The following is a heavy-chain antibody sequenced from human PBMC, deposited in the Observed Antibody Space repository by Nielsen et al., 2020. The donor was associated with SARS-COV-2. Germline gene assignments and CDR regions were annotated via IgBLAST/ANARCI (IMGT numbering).Heavy chain of an antibody. CDR2: ISGRGDAT. CDR1: GFTFSDYG. V-gene: IGHV3-23*01. CDR3: AKKYSNTWFSFSFEY. Sequence: GASLKISCEVSGFTFSDYGMSWVRQAPGKGLEWVSSISGRGDATDYADSVKGRFTISRDNSKDTLYLQMHGLRADDTGIYFCAKKYSNTWFSFSFEYWGQGTPVTVSS. J-gene: IGHJ4*02. D-gene: IGHD1/OR15-1a*01.